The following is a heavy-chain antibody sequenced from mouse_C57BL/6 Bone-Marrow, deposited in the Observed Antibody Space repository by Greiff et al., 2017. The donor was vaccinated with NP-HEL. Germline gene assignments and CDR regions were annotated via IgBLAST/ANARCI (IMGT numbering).Heavy chain of an antibody. CDR1: GYTFTDYY. V-gene: IGHV1-75*01. D-gene: IGHD2-1*01. J-gene: IGHJ2*01. Sequence: VKLQESGPELVKPGASVKISCKASGYTFTDYYINWVKQRPGQGLEWIGWIFPGSGSTYYNEKFKGKATLTVDKSSSTAYMLLSSLTSEDSAVYFCARIAWGNYKNYFDYWGQGTTLTVSS. CDR2: IFPGSGST. CDR3: ARIAWGNYKNYFDY.